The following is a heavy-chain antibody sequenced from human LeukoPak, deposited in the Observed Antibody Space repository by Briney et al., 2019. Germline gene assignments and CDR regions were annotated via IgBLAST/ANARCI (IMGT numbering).Heavy chain of an antibody. CDR3: AKDGSYYYFDY. CDR1: GFTFSRYW. D-gene: IGHD1-26*01. J-gene: IGHJ4*02. Sequence: PGGSLRLSCAASGFTFSRYWMSWVRQAPGKGLEWVANIKQDGSEKYYVDSVKGRFTVSRDNAKNSVYLQMNSLRAEDTAVYYCAKDGSYYYFDYWGQGTLVTVSS. CDR2: IKQDGSEK. V-gene: IGHV3-7*03.